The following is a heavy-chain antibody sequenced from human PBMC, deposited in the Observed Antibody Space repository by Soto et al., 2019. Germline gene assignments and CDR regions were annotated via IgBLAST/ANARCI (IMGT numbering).Heavy chain of an antibody. D-gene: IGHD3-10*01. CDR2: ISGTGGGT. Sequence: EVHLLESGGGLVQPGGSLRLSCAASGFTFSNYAMTWVRQAPGKGLEWVSVISGTGGGTNNADSAKGRFTTSRDNCTNTLYLHMNSLRAEDTAVYYCAQRAFYGSGIPNYHGIDVWGQGTAVTGSS. CDR1: GFTFSNYA. CDR3: AQRAFYGSGIPNYHGIDV. J-gene: IGHJ6*02. V-gene: IGHV3-23*01.